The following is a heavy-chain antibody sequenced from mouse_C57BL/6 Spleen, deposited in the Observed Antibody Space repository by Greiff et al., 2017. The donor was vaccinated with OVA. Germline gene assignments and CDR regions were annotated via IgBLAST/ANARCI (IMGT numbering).Heavy chain of an antibody. D-gene: IGHD2-4*01. Sequence: QVQLQQPGAELVKPGASVKLSCKASGYTFTSYWMQWVKQRPGQGLEWIGEIDPSDSYTNYNQKFKGKATLTVDTSSSTAYMQLSSLTSEDSAVYYCARPLIYYDKGMDYWGQGTSVTVSS. CDR2: IDPSDSYT. J-gene: IGHJ4*01. CDR3: ARPLIYYDKGMDY. V-gene: IGHV1-50*01. CDR1: GYTFTSYW.